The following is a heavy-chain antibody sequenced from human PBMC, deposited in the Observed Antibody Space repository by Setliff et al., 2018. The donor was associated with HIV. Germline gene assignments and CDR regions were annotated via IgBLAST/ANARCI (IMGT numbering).Heavy chain of an antibody. Sequence: ETLSLTCTVSSYSVTSGYYWAWIRQPPGKGLEWVGNMYPSGSSYFNPTLQSRVTMSADTSKKQFFLRLSSVTAADTAVYYCARVGYCSSTNCYWGRPSYGMGVWGQGTTVTV. CDR1: SYSVTSGYY. CDR3: ARVGYCSSTNCYWGRPSYGMGV. J-gene: IGHJ6*02. D-gene: IGHD2-2*01. CDR2: MYPSGSS. V-gene: IGHV4-38-2*02.